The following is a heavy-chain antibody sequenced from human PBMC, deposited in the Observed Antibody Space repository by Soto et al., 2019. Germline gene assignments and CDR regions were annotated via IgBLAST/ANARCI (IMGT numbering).Heavy chain of an antibody. CDR1: GYDFTTYG. V-gene: IGHV1-18*01. D-gene: IGHD1-1*01. J-gene: IGHJ4*02. CDR2: ISAHNGNT. Sequence: QVHLVQSGAEVKKPGASVKVSCKGSGYDFTTYGITWVRQAHGQGLEWMAWISAHNGNTDYAQKLQGRVTVTRDTSTSTAYMGLRSLRSDDTAVYYCARGRYGYYWGQGALVTVSS. CDR3: ARGRYGYY.